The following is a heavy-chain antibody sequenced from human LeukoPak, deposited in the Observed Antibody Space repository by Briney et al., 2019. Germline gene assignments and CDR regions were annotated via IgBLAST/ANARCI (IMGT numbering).Heavy chain of an antibody. CDR3: AKDSVYGSGSYYLADY. CDR2: SRTSGST. CDR1: GFTFSNYA. Sequence: QPGGSLRLSCGASGFTFSNYAMSWVRQAPGKGLEWVSASRTSGSTYYADSVKGRFTISRDNSKNTLYLQMNSLRAEDTAVYYCAKDSVYGSGSYYLADYWGQGTLVTVSS. J-gene: IGHJ4*02. D-gene: IGHD3-10*01. V-gene: IGHV3-23*01.